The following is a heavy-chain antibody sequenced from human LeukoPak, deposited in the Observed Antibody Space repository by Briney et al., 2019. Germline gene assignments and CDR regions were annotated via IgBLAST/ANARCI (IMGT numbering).Heavy chain of an antibody. CDR1: GGSFSGYY. V-gene: IGHV4-34*01. Sequence: PSETLSLTCAVYGGSFSGYYWSWIRQPPGKGLEWIGEINHSGSTNYSPSLKSRVTISVDTSKNQFSLKLSSVTAADTAVYYCARDQNWSFDYWGQGALVTVSS. CDR3: ARDQNWSFDY. CDR2: INHSGST. J-gene: IGHJ4*02. D-gene: IGHD1-1*01.